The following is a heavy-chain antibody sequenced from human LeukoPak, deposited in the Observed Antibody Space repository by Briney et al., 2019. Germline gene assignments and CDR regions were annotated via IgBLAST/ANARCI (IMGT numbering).Heavy chain of an antibody. CDR2: IYYSGST. Sequence: SETLSLTCTVSGASISSYYWSWIRQPPGKGLEWIGYIYYSGSTNCNPSLKSRVSLSVDTSKSQFSLKLSSVTAADTAVYYCARRGDAGYFDYWGQGTLVTVSS. CDR3: ARRGDAGYFDY. D-gene: IGHD3-10*01. J-gene: IGHJ4*02. CDR1: GASISSYY. V-gene: IGHV4-59*01.